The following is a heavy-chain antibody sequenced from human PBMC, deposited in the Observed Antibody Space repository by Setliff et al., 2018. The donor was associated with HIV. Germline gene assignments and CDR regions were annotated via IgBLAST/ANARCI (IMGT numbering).Heavy chain of an antibody. J-gene: IGHJ3*01. Sequence: GESLKISCQGSGYSFTRYWIGWVRQMPGKGLEWMGIIFPGDSDTRFSPSFQGQVSLSVDKSATTAYLHWSSLKASGTAIYYCARRSVSHGNGFDLWGQGTLVTVSS. CDR2: IFPGDSDT. D-gene: IGHD3-10*01. CDR3: ARRSVSHGNGFDL. V-gene: IGHV5-51*01. CDR1: GYSFTRYW.